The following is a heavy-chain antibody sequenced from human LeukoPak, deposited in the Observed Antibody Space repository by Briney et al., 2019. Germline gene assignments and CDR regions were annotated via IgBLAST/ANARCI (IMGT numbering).Heavy chain of an antibody. D-gene: IGHD5-18*01. CDR2: ISGSGGST. J-gene: IGHJ6*02. V-gene: IGHV3-23*01. CDR3: AKDLTGDTAMVKYGMDV. CDR1: GFTFSSYA. Sequence: GGSLRLSCAASGFTFSSYAMSWVRQAPGKGLEWVSGISGSGGSTYYADSVKGRFTISRDNSKNTLYVQMNSLRAEDTAVYYCAKDLTGDTAMVKYGMDVWGQGTTVTVSS.